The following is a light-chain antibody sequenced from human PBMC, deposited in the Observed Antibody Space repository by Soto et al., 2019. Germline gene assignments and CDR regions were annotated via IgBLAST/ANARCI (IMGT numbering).Light chain of an antibody. CDR2: WAS. CDR3: QQYYSIPWK. CDR1: QSVFYSSNNKNC. J-gene: IGKJ1*01. Sequence: DIVMTQSPDSLAVSLGERATTSCKSSQSVFYSSNNKNCLAWYQQKPGQPPKLLLYWASTRDSRVPDRFSGSGSGTDFTLTISRRQDEDVAVYYGQQYYSIPWKFGQGTKVEIK. V-gene: IGKV4-1*01.